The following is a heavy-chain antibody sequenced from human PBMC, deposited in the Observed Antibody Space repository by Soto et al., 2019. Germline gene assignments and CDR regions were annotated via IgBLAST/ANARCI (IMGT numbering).Heavy chain of an antibody. CDR3: ARELPTMDV. CDR1: GYTFTSYG. Sequence: QVQLVQSGAEVKKPGPSVKVSCKASGYTFTSYGISGVRQAPGQGREWMGWIRAYDGNTNYAQKRQGRVNSTTDTSTSTAYLVLSSLRADDAALYYCARELPTMDVVGQGTTATVSS. V-gene: IGHV1-18*01. J-gene: IGHJ6*02. CDR2: IRAYDGNT.